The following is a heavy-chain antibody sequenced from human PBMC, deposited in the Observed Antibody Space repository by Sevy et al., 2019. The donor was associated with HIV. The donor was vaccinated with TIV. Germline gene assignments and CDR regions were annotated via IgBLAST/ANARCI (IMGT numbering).Heavy chain of an antibody. CDR3: AGGRYDSSGSFDAFDI. CDR2: IFRSGGVT. D-gene: IGHD3-22*01. J-gene: IGHJ3*02. V-gene: IGHV3-23*01. CDR1: GFTFSNYA. Sequence: GWSLRLSCAASGFTFSNYAMNWVRQAPGKGLEWVSTIFRSGGVTYYADSVKGRCTISRDNFKNTLNLQMHSLRAEDTAVYYCAGGRYDSSGSFDAFDIWGQGTMVTVSS.